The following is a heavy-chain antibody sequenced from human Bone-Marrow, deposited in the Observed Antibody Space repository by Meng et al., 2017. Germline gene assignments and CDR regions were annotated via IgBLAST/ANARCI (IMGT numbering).Heavy chain of an antibody. CDR3: ARGRSSGWYRPEYFQH. J-gene: IGHJ1*01. Sequence: QEQLQQWGAGLLKPSEAPSLTCAVYGGSFSGYDWSWIRQPPGKGLEWIGEINHSGSTNYNPSLKSRVTISVDTSKNQFSLKLSSVTAADTAVYYCARGRSSGWYRPEYFQHWGQGTLVTVSS. D-gene: IGHD6-19*01. CDR1: GGSFSGYD. V-gene: IGHV4-34*01. CDR2: INHSGST.